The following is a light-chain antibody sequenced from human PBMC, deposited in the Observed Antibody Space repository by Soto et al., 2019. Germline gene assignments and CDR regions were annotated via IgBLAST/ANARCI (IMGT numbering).Light chain of an antibody. CDR2: GAS. Sequence: EIVLTQSPGSLSLSPGERVTFSCRASQSVSDYLAWYQQKPGQAPRLLISGASTRATGIPDRFSGGGSGTDFTLTISRVEPEDFAVYYCQHYVTSLYTFGQGSKLEIK. J-gene: IGKJ2*01. V-gene: IGKV3-20*01. CDR1: QSVSDY. CDR3: QHYVTSLYT.